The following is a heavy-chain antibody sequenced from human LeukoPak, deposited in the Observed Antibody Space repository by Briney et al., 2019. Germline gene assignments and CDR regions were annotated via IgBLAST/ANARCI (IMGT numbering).Heavy chain of an antibody. V-gene: IGHV4-34*01. Sequence: SETLSLTCSVYGGSFSGYYWSWIRQPPGKGLEWIGSIYYSGSTYYNPSLKSRVTISVDTSKNQFSLKLSSVTAADTAVYYCARRRSSWYVTRSNWFDPWGQGTLVTVSS. D-gene: IGHD6-13*01. CDR1: GGSFSGYY. CDR3: ARRRSSWYVTRSNWFDP. J-gene: IGHJ5*02. CDR2: IYYSGST.